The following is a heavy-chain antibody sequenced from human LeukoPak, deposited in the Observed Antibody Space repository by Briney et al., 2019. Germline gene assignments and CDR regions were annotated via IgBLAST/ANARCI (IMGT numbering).Heavy chain of an antibody. CDR1: GYSISSGYY. V-gene: IGHV4-38-2*02. D-gene: IGHD3-10*01. J-gene: IGHJ4*01. CDR2: IFYSGIT. Sequence: SETLSLTCTVSGYSISSGYYWGWIRQPPGKGLEWIGSIFYSGITYYSPSLKSRVTISVDTSKNQFSLKMTSVTAADTAVYYCARQDLAGRQFDYWGQGTLVTVPS. CDR3: ARQDLAGRQFDY.